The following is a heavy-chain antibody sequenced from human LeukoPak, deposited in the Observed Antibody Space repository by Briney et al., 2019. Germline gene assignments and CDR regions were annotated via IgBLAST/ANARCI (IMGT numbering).Heavy chain of an antibody. Sequence: NPSETLSLTCTVSGGSISSSSYYWGWIRQPPGKGLEWIGSIYYSGSTYYNPSLKSRVTISVDTSKNQFSLKLSSVTAADTAVYYCARDRRSGWYGRFDYWGQGTLVTVSS. V-gene: IGHV4-39*07. J-gene: IGHJ4*02. CDR3: ARDRRSGWYGRFDY. CDR2: IYYSGST. CDR1: GGSISSSSYY. D-gene: IGHD6-19*01.